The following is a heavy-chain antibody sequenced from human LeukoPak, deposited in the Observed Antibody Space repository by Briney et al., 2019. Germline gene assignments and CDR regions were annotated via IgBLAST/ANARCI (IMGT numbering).Heavy chain of an antibody. CDR2: MYTNGNT. CDR3: ARHGIVVVPAARGGDAFDI. Sequence: SETLSLTCTVSGGSISTYYWSWIRQPAGMGLEWIGRMYTNGNTHYNPSLKSRVTISVDTSKNQFSLKLSSVTAADTAVYYCARHGIVVVPAARGGDAFDIWGQGTMVTVSS. V-gene: IGHV4-4*07. CDR1: GGSISTYY. D-gene: IGHD2-2*01. J-gene: IGHJ3*02.